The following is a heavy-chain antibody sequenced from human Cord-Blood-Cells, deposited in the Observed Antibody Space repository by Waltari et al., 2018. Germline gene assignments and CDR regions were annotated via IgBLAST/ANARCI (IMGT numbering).Heavy chain of an antibody. CDR2: IYYSGST. CDR1: GRSISSRCYY. Sequence: QVQLQESGPGLVKPSQTLSLTCTVSGRSISSRCYYWIWLRTHPGKGLEWIGYIYYSGSTYYNPSLKSRVTISVDTSKNQFSLKLSSVTAADTAVYYCARGYCSSTSCPYNWFDPWGQGTLVTVSS. CDR3: ARGYCSSTSCPYNWFDP. J-gene: IGHJ5*02. V-gene: IGHV4-31*03. D-gene: IGHD2-2*01.